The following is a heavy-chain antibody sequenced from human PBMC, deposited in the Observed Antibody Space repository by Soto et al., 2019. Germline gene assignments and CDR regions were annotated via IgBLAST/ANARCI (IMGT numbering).Heavy chain of an antibody. CDR3: ARGLYDILTGYYWYYYYGMDV. V-gene: IGHV4-4*02. J-gene: IGHJ6*02. D-gene: IGHD3-9*01. CDR1: GGSISSSNW. CDR2: IYHSGST. Sequence: PSETLSLTCAVSGGSISSSNWWSWVRQPPGKGLEWIGEIYHSGSTNYNPSLKSRVTISVDKSKNQFSLKLSSVTAADTAVYYCARGLYDILTGYYWYYYYGMDVWGQGTTVTVSS.